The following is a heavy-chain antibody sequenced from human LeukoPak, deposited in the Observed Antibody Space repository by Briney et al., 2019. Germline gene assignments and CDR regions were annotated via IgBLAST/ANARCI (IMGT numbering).Heavy chain of an antibody. CDR3: AELGITMIGGV. J-gene: IGHJ6*04. CDR1: GCTFSTYN. Sequence: GGSLRLSCAASGCTFSTYNMNWVRQAPGKGLEWVSYISSSGSTIYYADSVKGRFTISGDNAKNSLYLQMNSLRAEDTAVYYCAELGITMIGGVWGKGTTVTISS. V-gene: IGHV3-48*04. D-gene: IGHD3-10*02. CDR2: ISSSGSTI.